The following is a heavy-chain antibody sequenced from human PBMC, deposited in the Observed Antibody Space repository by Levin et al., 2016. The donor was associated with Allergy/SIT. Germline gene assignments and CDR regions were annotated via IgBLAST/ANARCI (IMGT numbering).Heavy chain of an antibody. Sequence: GESLKISCAASGFTFSNYAISWVRQAPGKGLEWVSTISGSGGNTYYADSVKGRFTISRGNSKNTLYLQMKSLRAEDTAVYYCAKDLLCSSTSCYQNWGQGTLVTVSS. D-gene: IGHD2-2*01. CDR3: AKDLLCSSTSCYQN. V-gene: IGHV3-23*01. CDR2: ISGSGGNT. CDR1: GFTFSNYA. J-gene: IGHJ4*02.